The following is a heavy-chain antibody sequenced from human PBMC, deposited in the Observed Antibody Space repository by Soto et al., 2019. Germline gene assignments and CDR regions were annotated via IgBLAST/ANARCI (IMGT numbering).Heavy chain of an antibody. D-gene: IGHD2-21*02. J-gene: IGHJ2*01. CDR2: ISYDGSNK. CDR1: GFTFSSYA. V-gene: IGHV3-30-3*01. CDR3: ARDRRGHMVVVTVEGYFDL. Sequence: QVQLVESGGGVVQPGRSLRLSCAASGFTFSSYAMHWVRQAPGKGLEWVAVISYDGSNKYYADSVKGRFTISRDNSKNTLYLQMNSLRAEDTAVYYCARDRRGHMVVVTVEGYFDLWGRGTLVTVSS.